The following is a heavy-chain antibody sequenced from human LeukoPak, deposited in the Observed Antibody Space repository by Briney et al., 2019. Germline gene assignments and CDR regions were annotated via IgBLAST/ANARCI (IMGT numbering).Heavy chain of an antibody. CDR1: GGSFSGYY. D-gene: IGHD1-26*01. CDR3: VGGSGSYGD. J-gene: IGHJ4*02. V-gene: IGHV4-34*01. Sequence: SETLSLTCAVYGGSFSGYYWSWIRQPPGKGLEWIGEINHSGSTNYDPSLKSRVTISVDTSKNQFSLKLSSVTAADTAVYYCVGGSGSYGDWGQGTLVTVSS. CDR2: INHSGST.